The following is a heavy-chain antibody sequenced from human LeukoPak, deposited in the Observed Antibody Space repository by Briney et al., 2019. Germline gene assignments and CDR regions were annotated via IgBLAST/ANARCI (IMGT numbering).Heavy chain of an antibody. D-gene: IGHD5-24*01. Sequence: PGGSLRLSCAASGFSFSRYWMSWVRQAPGKGLEWVANINQDGSEKYYVDSVRGRFTISRDNAKNSLYLQMNRLRDEDTAVYYCARDGERAINPYYFDFWGQGTLVTVSS. V-gene: IGHV3-7*01. CDR3: ARDGERAINPYYFDF. CDR1: GFSFSRYW. J-gene: IGHJ4*02. CDR2: INQDGSEK.